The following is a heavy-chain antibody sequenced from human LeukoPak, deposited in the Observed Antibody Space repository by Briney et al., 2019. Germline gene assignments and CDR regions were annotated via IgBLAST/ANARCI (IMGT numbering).Heavy chain of an antibody. CDR3: AKASWVLTADAVL. CDR2: PRGNGDA. J-gene: IGHJ4*02. D-gene: IGHD3-9*01. CDR1: GFTFSSYA. Sequence: GGSLTLSCVASGFTFSSYAMSWVRETPARGLEWVSSPRGNGDAFYADSVKGRFTLSRDESRNTVYLQLNKLRVKDTAIYYCAKASWVLTADAVLWGQGTVVTVSS. V-gene: IGHV3-23*01.